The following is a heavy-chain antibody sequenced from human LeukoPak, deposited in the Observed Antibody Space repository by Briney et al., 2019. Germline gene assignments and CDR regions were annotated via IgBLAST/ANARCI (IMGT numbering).Heavy chain of an antibody. CDR1: GGSISSSSYY. J-gene: IGHJ4*02. CDR2: IYYSGST. Sequence: PSEALSLTCTVSGGSISSSSYYWGWIRQPPGKGLEWIGSIYYSGSTYYNPYLKSRVTISVDTSKNQFSLKLSSVTAADTAVYYCARQGSSSDYWGQGTLVTVSS. CDR3: ARQGSSSDY. D-gene: IGHD6-6*01. V-gene: IGHV4-39*01.